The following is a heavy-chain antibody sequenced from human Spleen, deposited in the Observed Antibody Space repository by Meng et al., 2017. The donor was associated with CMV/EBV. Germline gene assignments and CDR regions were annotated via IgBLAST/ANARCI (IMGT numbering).Heavy chain of an antibody. J-gene: IGHJ5*02. CDR1: GFTFSSYS. CDR2: ISSSSSYI. CDR3: ARDRLTDQSSTSLSNWFDP. D-gene: IGHD2-2*01. Sequence: GGSLRLSCAASGFTFSSYSMNWVRQAPGKGLEWVSSISSSSSYIYYADSVKGRFTISRDNAKNSLYLQMNSLRAEDTVVYYCARDRLTDQSSTSLSNWFDPWGQGTLVTVSS. V-gene: IGHV3-21*01.